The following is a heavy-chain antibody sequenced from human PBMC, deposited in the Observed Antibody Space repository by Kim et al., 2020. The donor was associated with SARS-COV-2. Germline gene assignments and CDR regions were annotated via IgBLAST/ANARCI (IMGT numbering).Heavy chain of an antibody. CDR1: GFTFSSYD. CDR2: IGTAGDT. Sequence: GGSLRLSCAASGFTFSSYDMHWVRQATGKGLEWVSAIGTAGDTYYPGSVKGRFTISRENAKNSLYLQMNSLRAGDTAVYYCARGGLWFGESYPGMDVWGQGTTVTVSS. V-gene: IGHV3-13*01. CDR3: ARGGLWFGESYPGMDV. D-gene: IGHD3-10*01. J-gene: IGHJ6*02.